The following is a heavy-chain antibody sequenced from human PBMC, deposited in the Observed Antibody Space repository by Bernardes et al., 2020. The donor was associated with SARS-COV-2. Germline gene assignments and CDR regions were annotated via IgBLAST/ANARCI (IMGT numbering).Heavy chain of an antibody. V-gene: IGHV3-30*03. CDR3: ARDYPYYYDSRVATTGGMDV. Sequence: GGSLRLSCAASGFTFSSYGMHWVRQAPGKGLEWVAVISYDGSNKYYADSVKGRFTISRDNSKNTLYLQMNSLRAEDTAVYYCARDYPYYYDSRVATTGGMDVWGQGTTVTVSS. D-gene: IGHD3-22*01. J-gene: IGHJ6*02. CDR1: GFTFSSYG. CDR2: ISYDGSNK.